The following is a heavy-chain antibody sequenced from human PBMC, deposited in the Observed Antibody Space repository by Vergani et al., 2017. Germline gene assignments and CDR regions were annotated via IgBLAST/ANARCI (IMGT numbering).Heavy chain of an antibody. V-gene: IGHV1-2*02. CDR1: GYTFTGYH. D-gene: IGHD2-8*01. Sequence: QVQLVQSVTEVEKPGASVKVSCKASGYTFTGYHIHWVRQAPGQALEWMGWISPNSGGTNYAQKFQGRVTMTRDTSISTAYMELSRLRSDDTAVYYCARSCGTNTCSNAGTQYYYYYYLDIWGKGTTVTVSS. CDR2: ISPNSGGT. CDR3: ARSCGTNTCSNAGTQYYYYYYLDI. J-gene: IGHJ6*03.